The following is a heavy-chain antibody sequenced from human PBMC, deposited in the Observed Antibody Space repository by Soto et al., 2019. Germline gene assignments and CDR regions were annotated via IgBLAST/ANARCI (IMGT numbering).Heavy chain of an antibody. Sequence: ASVKVSCKGSDYTFNNSTVNWVRQAPGQGLEWMGWIDTYNADTNFAQKFQDRIILTTDRSTSTAYMELRSLRSDDTAVYYCSRHRIIWANSVTTVVSNDGFDIWGQGTRVTVSS. CDR1: DYTFNNST. CDR3: SRHRIIWANSVTTVVSNDGFDI. J-gene: IGHJ3*02. V-gene: IGHV1-18*01. D-gene: IGHD4-17*01. CDR2: IDTYNADT.